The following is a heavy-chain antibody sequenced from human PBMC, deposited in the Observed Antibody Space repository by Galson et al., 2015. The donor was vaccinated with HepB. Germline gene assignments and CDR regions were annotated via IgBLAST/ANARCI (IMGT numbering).Heavy chain of an antibody. CDR3: ARDQSGTTVY. J-gene: IGHJ4*02. CDR1: GFTLSSYW. Sequence: SLRLSCAASGFTLSSYWMSWVRQAPGKGLEWVANIKQDGSEKYYVDSVKGRFTVSRDNAKNSLFLQMNSLRGEDTAVYYCARDQSGTTVYWGQGTLVTVSS. D-gene: IGHD1-7*01. CDR2: IKQDGSEK. V-gene: IGHV3-7*03.